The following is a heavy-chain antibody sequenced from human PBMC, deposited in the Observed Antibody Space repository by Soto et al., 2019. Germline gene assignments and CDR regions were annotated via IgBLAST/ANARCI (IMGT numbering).Heavy chain of an antibody. J-gene: IGHJ4*02. CDR1: GYTFTSYG. CDR3: ATAPKLNWRYTRDFDY. CDR2: ISAYNGNT. Sequence: GASVKVSCKASGYTFTSYGISWVRQAPGQGLEWMGWISAYNGNTNYAQKLQGRVTMTEDTSTDTAYMELSSLRSEDTAVYYCATAPKLNWRYTRDFDYWGQGTLVTVSS. D-gene: IGHD2-2*02. V-gene: IGHV1-18*01.